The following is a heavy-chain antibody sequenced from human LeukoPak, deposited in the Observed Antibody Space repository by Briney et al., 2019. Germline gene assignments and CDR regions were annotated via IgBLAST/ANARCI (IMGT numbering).Heavy chain of an antibody. Sequence: VASVKVSCTVSGYTLTEFTMHWVRQAPGKGLEWMGGFYPEDGETIYAQKFQGRVTMTEDTSTNTAYMELSSLRSEDTAVYYCATGRPYGYYWGQGTLVTVSS. D-gene: IGHD6-6*01. V-gene: IGHV1-24*01. CDR2: FYPEDGET. CDR3: ATGRPYGYY. J-gene: IGHJ4*02. CDR1: GYTLTEFT.